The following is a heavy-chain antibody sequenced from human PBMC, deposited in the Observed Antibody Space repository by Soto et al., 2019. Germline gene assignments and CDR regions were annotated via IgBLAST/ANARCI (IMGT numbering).Heavy chain of an antibody. CDR2: IFWDDDK. J-gene: IGHJ4*02. V-gene: IGHV2-5*02. CDR3: ARILTATGGHFDS. Sequence: QITLKESGPPLVKPTQTLTLTCSFSGFSLSTSGVGVGWIRQSPEKALEGLALIFWDDDKRYSPSLRSRLTIAKDTSKNQVVLTLTNVDPVDTATYYCARILTATGGHFDSWGQGALVTVSS. D-gene: IGHD2-8*02. CDR1: GFSLSTSGVG.